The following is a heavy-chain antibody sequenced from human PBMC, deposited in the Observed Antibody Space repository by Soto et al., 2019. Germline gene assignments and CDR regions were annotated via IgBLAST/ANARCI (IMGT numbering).Heavy chain of an antibody. CDR3: ARGRGQLGPLDRDAFDI. CDR2: IYLSGST. CDR1: GGSISSGGYF. V-gene: IGHV4-31*03. Sequence: QVQLQESGPGLVKPSQTLSLTCTVSGGSISSGGYFWSWIRQFPGKGLEWIGYIYLSGSTYYNPSLKSRLTISGGTSKDQFSLRLISVTAADTAVYYCARGRGQLGPLDRDAFDIWGQGTMVTVSS. D-gene: IGHD1-1*01. J-gene: IGHJ3*02.